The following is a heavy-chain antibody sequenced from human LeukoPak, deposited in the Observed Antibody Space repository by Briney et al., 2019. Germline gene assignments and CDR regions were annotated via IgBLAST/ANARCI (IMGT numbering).Heavy chain of an antibody. CDR3: ARDDTMYSSGWPTY. V-gene: IGHV1-2*02. J-gene: IGHJ4*02. CDR2: INPNSGGT. D-gene: IGHD6-19*01. Sequence: ASVKVSCKASGYTFTGYYMHWERQAPGQGLEWMGWINPNSGGTNYAQKFQGRVTMTRDTSISTAYMELSRLRSDDTAVYYCARDDTMYSSGWPTYWGQGTLVTVSS. CDR1: GYTFTGYY.